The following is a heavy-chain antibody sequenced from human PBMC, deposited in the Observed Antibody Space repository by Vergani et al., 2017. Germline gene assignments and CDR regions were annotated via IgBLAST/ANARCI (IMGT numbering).Heavy chain of an antibody. CDR3: AKDHYDFWSGYPNLSPFDL. J-gene: IGHJ2*01. Sequence: EVQLVESGGGLVQPGGSLRLSCAASGFTFSSYDMHWVRQATGKGLEWVSGISWNSGSIGYADSVKGRFTISRDNAKNSLYLQMNSLRAEDTALYYCAKDHYDFWSGYPNLSPFDLWGRGTLVTVSS. CDR1: GFTFSSYD. CDR2: ISWNSGSI. D-gene: IGHD3-3*01. V-gene: IGHV3-9*01.